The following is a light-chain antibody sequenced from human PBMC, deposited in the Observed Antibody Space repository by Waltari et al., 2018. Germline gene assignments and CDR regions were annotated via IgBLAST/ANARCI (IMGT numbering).Light chain of an antibody. CDR3: QQYSGTPYT. V-gene: IGKV4-1*01. CDR2: WAS. Sequence: DIVMTQCHGSLAVSLGEWAIINCTLNQSVLYRPNNKNYVSWYQQKPGQPPKLLIYWASTRESGVPDRFSGSGSGTDFTLTISSLQAEDVAVYYCQQYSGTPYTFGQGTKLEIK. J-gene: IGKJ2*01. CDR1: QSVLYRPNNKNY.